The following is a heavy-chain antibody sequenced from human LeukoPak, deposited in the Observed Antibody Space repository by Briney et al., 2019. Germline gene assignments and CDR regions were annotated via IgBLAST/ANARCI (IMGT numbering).Heavy chain of an antibody. J-gene: IGHJ4*02. V-gene: IGHV3-48*04. Sequence: PGGSLRLSCAASGFTFSSYSMNWVRQAPGKGLEWVSYISSSSSTIYYADSVKGRFTISRDNAKNSLYVQMNSLRAEDTAVYYCARDGAYGSGSYYNPLGYWGQGTLVTVSS. CDR2: ISSSSSTI. D-gene: IGHD3-10*01. CDR1: GFTFSSYS. CDR3: ARDGAYGSGSYYNPLGY.